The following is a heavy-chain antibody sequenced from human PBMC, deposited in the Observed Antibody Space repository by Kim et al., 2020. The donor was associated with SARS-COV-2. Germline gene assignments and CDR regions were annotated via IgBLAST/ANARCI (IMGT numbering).Heavy chain of an antibody. Sequence: ASVKVSCKASGYTFTSYAMHWVRQAPGQRLEWMGWINAGNGNTKYSQKFQGRVTITRDKSASTAYMELSSLRSEDTAVYYCARVRPASGWYFDYWVQGTLVTVSS. CDR1: GYTFTSYA. CDR2: INAGNGNT. D-gene: IGHD6-19*01. V-gene: IGHV1-3*01. J-gene: IGHJ4*02. CDR3: ARVRPASGWYFDY.